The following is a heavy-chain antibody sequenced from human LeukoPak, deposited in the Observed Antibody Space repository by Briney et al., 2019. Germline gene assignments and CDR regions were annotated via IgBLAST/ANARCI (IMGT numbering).Heavy chain of an antibody. V-gene: IGHV3-11*01. Sequence: PGGSLRLSCAASGFTFSDYYMSWIRQAPGKGLEWVSYISSSGSTIFNADSVKGRFTISRDNAKNSLYLQMNSLRVEDTAVYYCARIPPERTMIVVPDAFDIWGQGTMVTVSS. D-gene: IGHD3-22*01. J-gene: IGHJ3*02. CDR2: ISSSGSTI. CDR3: ARIPPERTMIVVPDAFDI. CDR1: GFTFSDYY.